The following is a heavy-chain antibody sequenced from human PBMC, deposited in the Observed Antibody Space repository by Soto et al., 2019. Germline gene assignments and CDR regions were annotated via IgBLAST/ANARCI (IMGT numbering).Heavy chain of an antibody. V-gene: IGHV3-48*01. CDR1: GFILSDCA. D-gene: IGHD7-27*01. J-gene: IGHJ6*03. CDR3: ARDLSWGSNWYYYMDV. Sequence: EVQLVESGGGLVQPGGSLRLSCATSGFILSDCAMNWVRQAPGKGLEWVSYISSSSSVIDYADSVKGRFTVSRDNARNSLYLQMNSLRAEDTAVYYCARDLSWGSNWYYYMDVWGKGTTGTVS. CDR2: ISSSSSVI.